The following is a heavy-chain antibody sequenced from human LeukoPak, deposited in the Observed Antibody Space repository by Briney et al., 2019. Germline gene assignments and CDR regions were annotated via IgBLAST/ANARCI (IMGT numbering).Heavy chain of an antibody. V-gene: IGHV1-46*01. D-gene: IGHD4-23*01. Sequence: ASVKVSCKASGYTFTSYYMHWVRQAPGQGLEWMGIINRSGGSTSYAQKFQGRVTMTRDTSTSTVYIELSGLRAEDTAVYYCARDLRYGGKLDWGRGTLVTVSS. J-gene: IGHJ4*02. CDR2: INRSGGST. CDR3: ARDLRYGGKLD. CDR1: GYTFTSYY.